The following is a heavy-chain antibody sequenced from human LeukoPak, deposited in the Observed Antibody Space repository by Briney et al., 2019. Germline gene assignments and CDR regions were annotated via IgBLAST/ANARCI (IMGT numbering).Heavy chain of an antibody. CDR3: ARDFNMPGYNWFDP. J-gene: IGHJ5*02. CDR2: INSDGSRT. V-gene: IGHV3-74*01. D-gene: IGHD1-14*01. Sequence: GGSLRLSCAASGFTFSNYWMHWVRQAPGKGLVWVSRINSDGSRTNYADSVKGRFTISRDNAKNTLYLQINSMRAEDTGVYYCARDFNMPGYNWFDPWGQGTLVTVSS. CDR1: GFTFSNYW.